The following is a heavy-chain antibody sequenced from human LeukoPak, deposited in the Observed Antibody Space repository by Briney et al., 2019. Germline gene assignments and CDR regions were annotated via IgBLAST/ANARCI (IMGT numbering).Heavy chain of an antibody. J-gene: IGHJ6*02. CDR1: GFTFSSYE. CDR3: ARDEQEDYYYYYGMDV. V-gene: IGHV3-48*03. Sequence: GGSLRLFCAASGFTFSSYEMNWVRQAPGKGLEWVSYISSSGSTIYYADSVKGRFTISRDNAKNSLYLQMNSLRAEDTAVYYCARDEQEDYYYYYGMDVWGQGTTVTVSS. CDR2: ISSSGSTI. D-gene: IGHD1/OR15-1a*01.